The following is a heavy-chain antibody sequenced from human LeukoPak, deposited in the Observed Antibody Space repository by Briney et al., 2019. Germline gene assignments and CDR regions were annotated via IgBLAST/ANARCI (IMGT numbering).Heavy chain of an antibody. J-gene: IGHJ4*02. V-gene: IGHV4-4*02. Sequence: PSGTLSLTCAVSGGSISSNNWWSWVRQPPGKGLEWIAEIYHSGSTNYNPSLKSRVTISVDKSKNQFSLKLRSVTAADTAVYYCARGKSRGSHIDYWGQGTLVTVSS. CDR1: GGSISSNNW. CDR2: IYHSGST. CDR3: ARGKSRGSHIDY. D-gene: IGHD1-26*01.